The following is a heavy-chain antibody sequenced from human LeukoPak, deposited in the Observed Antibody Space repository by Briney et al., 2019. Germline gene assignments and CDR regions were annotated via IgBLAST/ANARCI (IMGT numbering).Heavy chain of an antibody. CDR1: GFTFSSYA. V-gene: IGHV3-23*01. Sequence: GGSLRLSCAASGFTFSSYAMSWVRQAPGKGLEWVSAISGSGGSKYYADSVKGRFTISRDNSKNTLYLQVNSLRAEDTAVYYCAKLQYYGSGRGYFDYWGQGTLVTVSS. CDR2: ISGSGGSK. D-gene: IGHD3-10*01. J-gene: IGHJ4*02. CDR3: AKLQYYGSGRGYFDY.